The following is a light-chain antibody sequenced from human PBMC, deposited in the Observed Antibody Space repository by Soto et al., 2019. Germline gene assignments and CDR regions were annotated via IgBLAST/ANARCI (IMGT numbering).Light chain of an antibody. Sequence: PPSASGSPGQSVTISCTGTSSDVGAYNYVSWYQQLPGKAPKLIIYEVSKRPSGVPDRFSGSKSGNTASLTVSGLQAEDEADYYCTSYAGTYSFFYVFGTGTKVTVL. J-gene: IGLJ1*01. V-gene: IGLV2-8*01. CDR3: TSYAGTYSFFYV. CDR1: SSDVGAYNY. CDR2: EVS.